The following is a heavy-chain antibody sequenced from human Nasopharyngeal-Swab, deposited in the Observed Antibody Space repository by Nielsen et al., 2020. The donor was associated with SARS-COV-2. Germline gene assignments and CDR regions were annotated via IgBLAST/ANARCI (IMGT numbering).Heavy chain of an antibody. J-gene: IGHJ3*02. V-gene: IGHV5-51*01. CDR2: IYPGDSDT. CDR1: GYILTCFW. D-gene: IGHD6-19*01. CDR3: GLIAVAGKRDAFDI. Sequence: GESLNTPCHGSGYILTCFWIGRVRQMPGKGLEWMGIIYPGDSDTRYSPSFQGQVTITADKSISTAYLQWSSLKASDTAMYYCGLIAVAGKRDAFDIWGQGTMVTVSS.